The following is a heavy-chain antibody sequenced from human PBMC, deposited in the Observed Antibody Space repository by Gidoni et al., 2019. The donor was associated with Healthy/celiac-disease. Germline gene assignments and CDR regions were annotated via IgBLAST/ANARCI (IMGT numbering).Heavy chain of an antibody. D-gene: IGHD6-6*01. CDR1: GYTFTGYY. J-gene: IGHJ6*02. CDR2: INPNSGGT. Sequence: QVQLVQSGAEVKKPGASVKVSCKASGYTFTGYYMHWVRQAPGQGLEWMGWINPNSGGTNYAQKFQGWVTMTRDTSISTAYMELSRLRSDDTAVYYCARDMGYSSSSPDYYYGMDVWGQGTTVTVSS. V-gene: IGHV1-2*04. CDR3: ARDMGYSSSSPDYYYGMDV.